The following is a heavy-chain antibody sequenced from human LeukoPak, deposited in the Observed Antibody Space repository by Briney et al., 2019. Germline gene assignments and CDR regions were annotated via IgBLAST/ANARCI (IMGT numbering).Heavy chain of an antibody. D-gene: IGHD1-1*01. Sequence: SVTVSCTASGGTFSSYAISWVRQAPGQGLEWMGGIIPIFGTANYAQKFQGRVTITADESTSTAYMELSSLRSEDTAVYYCASRGLETGRFLNPFDYWGQGTLVTVSS. CDR2: IIPIFGTA. CDR3: ASRGLETGRFLNPFDY. J-gene: IGHJ4*02. V-gene: IGHV1-69*13. CDR1: GGTFSSYA.